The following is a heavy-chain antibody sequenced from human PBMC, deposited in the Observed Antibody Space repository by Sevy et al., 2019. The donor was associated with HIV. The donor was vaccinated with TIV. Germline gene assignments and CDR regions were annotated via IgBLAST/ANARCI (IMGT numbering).Heavy chain of an antibody. Sequence: GGSLRLSCAASGFTFSSYAMSWVRQAPGKGLEWVSAISGSGGSTYYADSVKGRFTISRDNSKNTLYLQMNSLRAEDTAVYDCTKGEPSLAVAGYYFDYWGQGTLVTVSS. J-gene: IGHJ4*02. CDR1: GFTFSSYA. V-gene: IGHV3-23*01. CDR2: ISGSGGST. CDR3: TKGEPSLAVAGYYFDY. D-gene: IGHD6-19*01.